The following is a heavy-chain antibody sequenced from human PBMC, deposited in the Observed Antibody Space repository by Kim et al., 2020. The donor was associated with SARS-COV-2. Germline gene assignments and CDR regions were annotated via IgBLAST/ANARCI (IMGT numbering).Heavy chain of an antibody. V-gene: IGHV3-23*01. CDR3: AKDRDAMDV. CDR1: GFDFSSTS. J-gene: IGHJ6*02. CDR2: IAGISDEK. D-gene: IGHD3-10*01. Sequence: GGSLRLSCAASGFDFSSTSMTWVRQAPGKGLEWVSSIAGISDEKFYADSVRGRFTISRDYSKNTLHLQMNSLRAEDTAIYYCAKDRDAMDVWGQGTTVTVSS.